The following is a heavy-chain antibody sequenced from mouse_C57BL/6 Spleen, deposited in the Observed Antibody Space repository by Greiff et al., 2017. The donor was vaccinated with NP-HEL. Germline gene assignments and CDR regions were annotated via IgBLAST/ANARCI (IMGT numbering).Heavy chain of an antibody. CDR2: FYPGSGSI. V-gene: IGHV1-62-2*01. J-gene: IGHJ3*01. D-gene: IGHD1-1*01. Sequence: QVQLQQSGAELVKPGASVKLSCKASGYTFTEYTIHWVKQRSGQGLEWIGWFYPGSGSIKYNEKFKDKATLIADKSSSTVYTELSRLTSGASAVYFCARHDPYYGPFAYWGQGTLVTVSA. CDR3: ARHDPYYGPFAY. CDR1: GYTFTEYT.